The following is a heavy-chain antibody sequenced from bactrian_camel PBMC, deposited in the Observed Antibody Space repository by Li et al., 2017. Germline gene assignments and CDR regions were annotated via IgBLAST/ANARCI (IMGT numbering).Heavy chain of an antibody. V-gene: IGHV3S53*01. CDR2: IDNDGST. CDR1: GYTYSRIC. D-gene: IGHD4*01. J-gene: IGHJ6*01. CDR3: AASTREAVWGLSSTAFDY. Sequence: HVQLVESGGDSVQAGGSLTLSCEVFGYTYSRICMAWFRQSPGKEREGVAVIDNDGSTIYADSVKGRFTISQDNTKKMVYLQMNSLSPEDTAIYYCAASTREAVWGLSSTAFDYWGQGTQVTVS.